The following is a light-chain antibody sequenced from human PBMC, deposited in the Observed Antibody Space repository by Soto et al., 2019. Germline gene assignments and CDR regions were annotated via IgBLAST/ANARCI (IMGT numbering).Light chain of an antibody. CDR1: QSISSY. CDR3: QQYSNWPPIT. Sequence: DIQMTQSPSSLSASVGDRVTITCRASQSISSYLNWYQQKPGKAPKLLIYAASSLQSGVPSRFSGSGSGTDFTLTISSLQPEDFATYYCQQYSNWPPITFGQGTRLEIK. V-gene: IGKV1-39*01. J-gene: IGKJ5*01. CDR2: AAS.